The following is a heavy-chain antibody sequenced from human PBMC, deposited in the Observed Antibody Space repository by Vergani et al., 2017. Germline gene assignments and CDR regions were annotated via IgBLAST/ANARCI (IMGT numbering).Heavy chain of an antibody. CDR2: IIPILGIA. V-gene: IGHV1-69*02. Sequence: QVQLVQSGAEVKKPGSSVKVSCKASGGTFSSYTISWVRQAPGQGLEWMGRIIPILGIANYAQKFQGRVTITADKSTSTAYMELSSLRSEDTAVYYCARANGWGRYFDFNAFDIWGQGTMVTVSS. J-gene: IGHJ3*02. CDR3: ARANGWGRYFDFNAFDI. D-gene: IGHD3-9*01. CDR1: GGTFSSYT.